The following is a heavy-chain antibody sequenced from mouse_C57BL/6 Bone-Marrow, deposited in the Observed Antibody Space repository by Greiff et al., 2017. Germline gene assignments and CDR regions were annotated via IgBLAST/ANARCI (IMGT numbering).Heavy chain of an antibody. CDR3: ARYYYGSSGVFDY. V-gene: IGHV1-55*01. D-gene: IGHD1-1*01. Sequence: QVQLQQPGAELVKPGASVKMSCKASGYTFTSYWITWVKQRPGQGLEWIGDIYPGSGSTNYNEKFKSKATLTVDTSSSTAYMQLSSLTSEDSAVYYCARYYYGSSGVFDYWGQGTTLTVSS. CDR1: GYTFTSYW. CDR2: IYPGSGST. J-gene: IGHJ2*01.